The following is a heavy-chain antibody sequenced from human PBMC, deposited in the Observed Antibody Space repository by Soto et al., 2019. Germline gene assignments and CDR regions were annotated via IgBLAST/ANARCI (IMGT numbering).Heavy chain of an antibody. CDR2: ISVSGDGT. J-gene: IGHJ6*02. Sequence: EIQLLESGGGLAQRGGSLRLSCAASGFSVSDYAMSWVRQAPGKGLEWVSSISVSGDGTYYGDSVKGRFTLSRDTSQKTLYVQMNNLRGEDTAVYFCTKSRRSVLMVYGFGGMDVWGRGTTVTVSS. CDR3: TKSRRSVLMVYGFGGMDV. CDR1: GFSVSDYA. V-gene: IGHV3-23*01. D-gene: IGHD2-8*01.